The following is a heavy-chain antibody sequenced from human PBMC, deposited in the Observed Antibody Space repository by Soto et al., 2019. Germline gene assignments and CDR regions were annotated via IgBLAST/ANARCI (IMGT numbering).Heavy chain of an antibody. J-gene: IGHJ6*02. V-gene: IGHV4-39*01. CDR1: GGSISSSSYY. Sequence: PSETLSLTCTVSGGSISSSSYYWGWIRQPPGKGLEWIGSIYYSGSTYYNPSLKSRVTISVDTSKNQFSLKLSSVTAADTAVYYCARSKRYSSGWLDVWGQGTTVTVSS. CDR2: IYYSGST. D-gene: IGHD6-19*01. CDR3: ARSKRYSSGWLDV.